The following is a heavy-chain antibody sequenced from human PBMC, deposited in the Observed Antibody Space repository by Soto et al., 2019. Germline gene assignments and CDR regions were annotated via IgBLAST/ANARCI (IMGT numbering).Heavy chain of an antibody. Sequence: SVKVSCKASGGTFSSYAISWVRQAPGQGLEWMGGIIPIFGTANYAQKFQGRVTITADESTSTAYMELSSLRSEDTAVYYCARDRAPRIVGANSGDAFDIWGKGTMVTVSS. D-gene: IGHD1-26*01. V-gene: IGHV1-69*13. CDR3: ARDRAPRIVGANSGDAFDI. CDR1: GGTFSSYA. J-gene: IGHJ3*02. CDR2: IIPIFGTA.